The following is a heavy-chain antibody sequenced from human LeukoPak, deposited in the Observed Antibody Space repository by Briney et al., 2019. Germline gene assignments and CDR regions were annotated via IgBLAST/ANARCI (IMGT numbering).Heavy chain of an antibody. J-gene: IGHJ5*02. CDR3: AREVAAAGRWFDP. CDR1: GGSISSYH. V-gene: IGHV4-4*07. Sequence: SETLSLTCTVSGGSISSYHWSWIRQPAGKGLEWIGRINTSGSTNYSPSLKSRVTMSVDTSKNQFSLKLSSVTAADTAVYYCAREVAAAGRWFDPWGQGTLVIVSS. D-gene: IGHD2-2*01. CDR2: INTSGST.